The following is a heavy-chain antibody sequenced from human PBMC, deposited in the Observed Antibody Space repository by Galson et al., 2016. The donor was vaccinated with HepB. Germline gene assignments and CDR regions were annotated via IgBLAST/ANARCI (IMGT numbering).Heavy chain of an antibody. Sequence: SLRLSCAGSGFTFRRFGMHWVRQAPGKGLEWVAVISYDGVSKFYADSVKGRFTISRDNSKNTVFLQMNSLRVEDTAVFYCATDGGAEDCSGSTCYSRGFFDYWGQGALVAVSS. V-gene: IGHV3-30*03. CDR3: ATDGGAEDCSGSTCYSRGFFDY. CDR1: GFTFRRFG. CDR2: ISYDGVSK. J-gene: IGHJ4*02. D-gene: IGHD2-15*01.